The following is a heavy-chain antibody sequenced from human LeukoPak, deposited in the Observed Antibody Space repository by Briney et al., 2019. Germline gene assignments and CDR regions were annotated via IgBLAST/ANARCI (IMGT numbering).Heavy chain of an antibody. V-gene: IGHV1-69*04. CDR3: ARAFGESFYYYYYMDV. CDR2: IIPILGIA. CDR1: GGTFSSYA. J-gene: IGHJ6*03. D-gene: IGHD3-10*01. Sequence: VASVKVSCKASGGTFSSYAISWVRQAPGQGLEWMGRIIPILGIANYAQKFQGRVTITADKSTSTAYMELSSLRSEDTAVYYCARAFGESFYYYYYMDVWGKGTTVTVSS.